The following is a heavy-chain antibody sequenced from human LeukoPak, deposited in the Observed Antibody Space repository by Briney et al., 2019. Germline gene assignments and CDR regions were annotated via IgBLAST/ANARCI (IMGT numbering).Heavy chain of an antibody. CDR1: GGTFISYA. Sequence: GSSVKVSCKASGGTFISYAISWVRQAPGQGLEWMGRIIPILGIANYAQKFQGRVTITADKSTSTAYMELSSLRSEDTAVYYCAREGTTVENYYYGMDVWGQGTTVTVSS. CDR2: IIPILGIA. V-gene: IGHV1-69*04. D-gene: IGHD4-23*01. J-gene: IGHJ6*02. CDR3: AREGTTVENYYYGMDV.